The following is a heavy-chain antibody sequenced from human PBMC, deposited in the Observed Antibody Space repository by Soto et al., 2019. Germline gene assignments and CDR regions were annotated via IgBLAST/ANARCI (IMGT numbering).Heavy chain of an antibody. CDR1: GGTFSSYA. V-gene: IGHV1-69*13. Sequence: SVKVSCKASGGTFSSYAISWVRQAPGQGLEWMGGIIPIFGTANYAQKFQGRVTITADESTSTAYMELSSLRSEDTAVYYCARGTPIVVVPAATEYYYYYGMDVWGQGTTVTVSS. D-gene: IGHD2-2*01. CDR3: ARGTPIVVVPAATEYYYYYGMDV. CDR2: IIPIFGTA. J-gene: IGHJ6*02.